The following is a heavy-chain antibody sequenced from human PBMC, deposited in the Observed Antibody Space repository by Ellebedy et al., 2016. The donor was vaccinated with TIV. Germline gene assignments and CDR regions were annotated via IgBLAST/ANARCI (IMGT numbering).Heavy chain of an antibody. Sequence: SLKISXAASGFTFDDYAMHWVRQAPGKGLEWVSSIRWNSGSIDYADSVKGRFTISRDNAKNTLYLQMNSLRAEDTAVYYCARTTVVTRFYGMDVWGQGTTVTVSS. CDR1: GFTFDDYA. CDR2: IRWNSGSI. CDR3: ARTTVVTRFYGMDV. D-gene: IGHD4-23*01. J-gene: IGHJ6*02. V-gene: IGHV3-9*01.